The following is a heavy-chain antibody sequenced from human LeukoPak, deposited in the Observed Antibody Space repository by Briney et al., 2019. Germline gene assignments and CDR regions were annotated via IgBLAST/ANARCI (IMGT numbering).Heavy chain of an antibody. J-gene: IGHJ4*02. CDR2: IDYSGGST. Sequence: GGSLRLSCTASGFTLSSYEMSWIRQAPGKGLEWVSSIDYSGGSTYYADSVKGRFTISRDNAKNSLYLQMNSLRAEDTAVYYCARPMTTVTTGGYWGQGTLVTVSS. V-gene: IGHV3-21*01. D-gene: IGHD4-17*01. CDR3: ARPMTTVTTGGY. CDR1: GFTLSSYE.